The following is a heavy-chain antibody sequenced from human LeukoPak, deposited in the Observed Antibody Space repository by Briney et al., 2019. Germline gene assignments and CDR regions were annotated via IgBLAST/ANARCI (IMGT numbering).Heavy chain of an antibody. CDR1: GGTFGNDA. J-gene: IGHJ6*04. D-gene: IGHD1-14*01. Sequence: GASVKVSCKASGGTFGNDAISWVRQAPGQGLEWMGRIIPTLGMSLYAQRFKGSLTITADKSPSTAYMELTSLTSEDTAVYYCARNFPGRTEDVWGKGTTVIVSS. CDR3: ARNFPGRTEDV. CDR2: IIPTLGMS. V-gene: IGHV1-69*04.